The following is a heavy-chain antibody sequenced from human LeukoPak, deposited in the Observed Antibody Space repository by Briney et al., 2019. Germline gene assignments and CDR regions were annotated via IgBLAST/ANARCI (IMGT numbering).Heavy chain of an antibody. V-gene: IGHV3-23*01. CDR3: ANEYSSGWFS. CDR2: ISGGGDST. Sequence: GGSLRLSCATSGFTFSYYAMNWVRQAPGKGLEWVSGISGGGDSTFYADSVRGRFTISRDNSKNTLYLQMNSLRTEDTALYYCANEYSSGWFSWGQGTLVTVSS. J-gene: IGHJ5*02. D-gene: IGHD6-19*01. CDR1: GFTFSYYA.